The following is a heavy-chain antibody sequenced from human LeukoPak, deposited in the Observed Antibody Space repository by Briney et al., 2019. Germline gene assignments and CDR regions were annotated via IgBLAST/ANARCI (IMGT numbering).Heavy chain of an antibody. CDR1: GGSISSTTYY. V-gene: IGHV4-39*01. Sequence: SGTLSLTCTVSGGSISSTTYYWGWIRQSPGKGLEWIGCIYYSGSTYHNPSLKSRVTISVDTSKNQFSLKLSSVTAADTAVYYCARQERSSRGTGNYYMDVWGKGTTVTVSS. CDR2: IYYSGST. D-gene: IGHD3-22*01. J-gene: IGHJ6*03. CDR3: ARQERSSRGTGNYYMDV.